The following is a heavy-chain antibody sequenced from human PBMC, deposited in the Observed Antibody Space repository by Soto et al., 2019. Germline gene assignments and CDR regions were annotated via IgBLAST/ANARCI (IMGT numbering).Heavy chain of an antibody. CDR2: ISGSGGST. CDR1: GFTFSSYA. J-gene: IGHJ6*02. Sequence: PGGSLRLSCAASGFTFSSYAMSWVRQAPGKGLEWVSAISGSGGSTYYADSVKGRFTISRDNSKNTLYLQMNSLRAADTAVYYCANYIGYCTNGVCPSLGYSGMDVWGQGTTVTVSS. D-gene: IGHD2-8*01. CDR3: ANYIGYCTNGVCPSLGYSGMDV. V-gene: IGHV3-23*01.